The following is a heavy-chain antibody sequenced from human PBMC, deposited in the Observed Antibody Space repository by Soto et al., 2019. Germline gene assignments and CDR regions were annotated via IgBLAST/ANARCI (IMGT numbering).Heavy chain of an antibody. J-gene: IGHJ4*02. CDR2: IYYSGST. D-gene: IGHD2-15*01. CDR1: GGSISSGGYY. CDR3: ARLYCSGGSCYSSYYFDY. V-gene: IGHV4-31*03. Sequence: SETLSLTCTVSGGSISSGGYYWSWIRQHPGKGLEWIGYIYYSGSTYYNPSLKSRVTISVDTSKNQFSLKLSSGTAADTAVDYCARLYCSGGSCYSSYYFDYWGQGTLVTVSS.